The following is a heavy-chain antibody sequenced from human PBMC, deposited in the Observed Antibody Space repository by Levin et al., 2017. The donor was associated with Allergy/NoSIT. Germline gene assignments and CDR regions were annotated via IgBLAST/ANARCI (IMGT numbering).Heavy chain of an antibody. CDR2: ISNDGGDK. V-gene: IGHV3-30*04. D-gene: IGHD6-25*01. J-gene: IGHJ4*02. Sequence: PGGSLRLSCAVSGFTFSRYPMHWVRQAPGKGLEWVTVISNDGGDKHYADSVKGRFTISRDNSKNTLYLQMNSLRAEDTAVYYCARDSKIAAADYYFDNWGQGTLVTVSS. CDR3: ARDSKIAAADYYFDN. CDR1: GFTFSRYP.